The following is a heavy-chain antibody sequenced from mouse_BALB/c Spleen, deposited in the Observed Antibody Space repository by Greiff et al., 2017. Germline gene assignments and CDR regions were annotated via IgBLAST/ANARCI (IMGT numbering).Heavy chain of an antibody. J-gene: IGHJ4*01. Sequence: EVMLVESGGGLVQPGGSLRLSCATSGFTFTDYYMSWVRQPPGKALEWLGFIRNKANGYTTEYSASVKGRFTISRDNSQSILYLQMNTLRAEDSATYYCARVYYGKYYYAMDYWGQGTSVTVSS. CDR3: ARVYYGKYYYAMDY. CDR2: IRNKANGYTT. CDR1: GFTFTDYY. D-gene: IGHD2-1*01. V-gene: IGHV7-3*02.